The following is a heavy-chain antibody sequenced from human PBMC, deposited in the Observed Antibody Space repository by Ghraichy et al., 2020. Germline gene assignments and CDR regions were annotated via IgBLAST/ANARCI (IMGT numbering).Heavy chain of an antibody. CDR2: ISGNDGST. Sequence: GGSLRLSCAASGFTFSNYAMSWVRQAPGKGLEWVSSISGNDGSTYYADSVKGRFTISRDKFKNTLDLQMNSLRAEDTAVYYCAKDQGRVADQLLSPNKLYYFDYWGQGTLVTVSS. J-gene: IGHJ4*02. CDR1: GFTFSNYA. D-gene: IGHD2-2*01. V-gene: IGHV3-23*01. CDR3: AKDQGRVADQLLSPNKLYYFDY.